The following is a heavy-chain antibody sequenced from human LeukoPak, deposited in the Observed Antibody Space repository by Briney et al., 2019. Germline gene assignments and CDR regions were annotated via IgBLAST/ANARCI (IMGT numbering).Heavy chain of an antibody. CDR1: GFTFSTYG. CDR2: MEYDGSNK. V-gene: IGHV3-30*02. CDR3: ATKAFWSGYYIDY. Sequence: GGSLKLSCAASGFTFSTYGMHWVRQAPGKGLEWVSFMEYDGSNKYYADSVKGRFTISRDNSKNTLYLQMNSLRPEDTAVYYCATKAFWSGYYIDYWGQGTLVTVSS. D-gene: IGHD3-3*01. J-gene: IGHJ4*02.